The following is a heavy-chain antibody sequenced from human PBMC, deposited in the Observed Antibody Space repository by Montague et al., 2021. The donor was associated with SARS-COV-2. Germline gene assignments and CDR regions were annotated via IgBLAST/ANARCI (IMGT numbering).Heavy chain of an antibody. V-gene: IGHV4-4*02. CDR3: ARGGLENRGFDY. J-gene: IGHJ4*02. CDR2: TYLSGFT. CDR1: DVSLSSSTW. Sequence: SETLSLTYVVSDVSLSSSTWWSWVRQSPGKGLGWVGETYLSGFTQYNPSVKSRVTISLDDSRSQFSLRLTSVTAADTAVYFCARGGLENRGFDYWGQGALVTVSS. D-gene: IGHD1-1*01.